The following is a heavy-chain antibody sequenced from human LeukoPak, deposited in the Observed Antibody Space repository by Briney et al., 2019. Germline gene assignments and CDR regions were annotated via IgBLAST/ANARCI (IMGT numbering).Heavy chain of an antibody. J-gene: IGHJ3*01. D-gene: IGHD3-22*01. Sequence: GGSLRLSCAASGFTFSSYSMNWVRQAPGKGLEWVGFIRSKAYGGTTEYAASVKGRFTISRDDSKSIAYLQMNSLKTEDTAVYYCTRLSHYYDTTWGQGTMVSVSS. V-gene: IGHV3-49*04. CDR2: IRSKAYGGTT. CDR3: TRLSHYYDTT. CDR1: GFTFSSYS.